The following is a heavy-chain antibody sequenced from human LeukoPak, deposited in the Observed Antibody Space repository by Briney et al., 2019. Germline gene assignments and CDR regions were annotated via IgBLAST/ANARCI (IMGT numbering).Heavy chain of an antibody. CDR3: AKGSPRTMES. CDR1: GFTFRSYG. V-gene: IGHV3-30*02. CDR2: IPLDGNNK. D-gene: IGHD4/OR15-4a*01. J-gene: IGHJ4*02. Sequence: GGALTLSCAGSGFTFRSYGMHWVRLAPGKGLEWVAFIPLDGNNKYYAQCLKGRFTISRENSRNTLYLQMNILRANDTAIYYCAKGSPRTMESWGKGTLVTVSS.